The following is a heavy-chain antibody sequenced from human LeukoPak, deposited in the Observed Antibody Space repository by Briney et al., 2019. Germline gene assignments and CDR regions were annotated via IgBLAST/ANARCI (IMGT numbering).Heavy chain of an antibody. CDR2: ISSTGRTI. V-gene: IGHV3-48*03. Sequence: GRSLRLSCAAFGFIFSNHEMNWVRQAPGKGLEWVSYISSTGRTIYYADSVKGRFTISRDNAKNSLYLQMNSLRVEDTAVYYCARTLIAAVGASKNWLDPWGQGTLVTVSS. J-gene: IGHJ5*02. D-gene: IGHD6-13*01. CDR1: GFIFSNHE. CDR3: ARTLIAAVGASKNWLDP.